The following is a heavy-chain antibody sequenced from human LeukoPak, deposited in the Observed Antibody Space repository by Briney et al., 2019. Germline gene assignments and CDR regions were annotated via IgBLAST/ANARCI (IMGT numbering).Heavy chain of an antibody. D-gene: IGHD5-12*01. CDR3: ASASGYDYFDY. Sequence: SETLSLTCTVSGYSISSGYYWGWIRQPPGKGLEWIGSIYHSGSTYYNPSLKSRVTISVDTSENQFSLKLSSVTAADTAVYYCASASGYDYFDYWGQGTLVTVSS. V-gene: IGHV4-38-2*02. CDR2: IYHSGST. J-gene: IGHJ4*02. CDR1: GYSISSGYY.